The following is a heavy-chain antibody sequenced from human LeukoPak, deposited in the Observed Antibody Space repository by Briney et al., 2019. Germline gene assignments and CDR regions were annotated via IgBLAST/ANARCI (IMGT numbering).Heavy chain of an antibody. CDR2: ISSSGSTI. J-gene: IGHJ3*02. V-gene: IGHV3-48*01. CDR3: ARGTGYGVFDI. Sequence: PGGSLRLSCAASGFTLSSYSMNWVRQAPGKGLEWLSYISSSGSTIYYADSVKGRFTISRDNAKNSLYLQMDSLRAEDTAVYHCARGTGYGVFDIWGQGTMVTVSS. CDR1: GFTLSSYS. D-gene: IGHD5-12*01.